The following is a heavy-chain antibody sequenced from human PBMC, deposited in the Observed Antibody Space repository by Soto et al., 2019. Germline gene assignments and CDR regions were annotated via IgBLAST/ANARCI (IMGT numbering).Heavy chain of an antibody. D-gene: IGHD3-10*01. V-gene: IGHV3-33*01. CDR1: GFTFNKYG. J-gene: IGHJ5*02. CDR2: IWYDGSND. Sequence: QVQLVESGGGVVQPGRSLRLSCEGSGFTFNKYGMHWVRQAPGKGLEWVAIIWYDGSNDFYADSVKGRFTISKDNSKNKVYLEMDSLRVEDTGIYYCARAGVGTWLDPWGQGPLVTVSS. CDR3: ARAGVGTWLDP.